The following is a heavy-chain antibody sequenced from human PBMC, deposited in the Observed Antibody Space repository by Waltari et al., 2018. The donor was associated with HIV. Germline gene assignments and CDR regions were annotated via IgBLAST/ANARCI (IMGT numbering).Heavy chain of an antibody. CDR3: AHGPDYGDYVRYAFDI. CDR1: GFSLSTSGVG. D-gene: IGHD4-17*01. Sequence: QITLKESGPTLVKPTQTLTLTCTFSGFSLSTSGVGVGWIRQTPGKALEWLALIYWDDDKRYSPSLKSRLTITKDTSKNQVVLTMTNMDPVDTATYYCAHGPDYGDYVRYAFDIWGQGTMVTVSS. V-gene: IGHV2-5*02. J-gene: IGHJ3*02. CDR2: IYWDDDK.